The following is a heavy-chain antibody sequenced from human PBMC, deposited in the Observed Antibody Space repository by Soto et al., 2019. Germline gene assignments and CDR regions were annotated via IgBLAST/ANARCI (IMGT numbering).Heavy chain of an antibody. CDR2: ISYDGRRK. J-gene: IGHJ4*02. CDR3: SREESGDYVAYFDY. CDR1: GFTFNHFA. Sequence: QVQLVESGGGAVQPGRSLRLSCAASGFTFNHFAMHWVRQAPGKGLDWVAVISYDGRRKSYADSVKGRFTISRDNSERTLDLQMNNLTSQDTGMYYCSREESGDYVAYFDYWGQGSVVAVSS. D-gene: IGHD4-17*01. V-gene: IGHV3-30*04.